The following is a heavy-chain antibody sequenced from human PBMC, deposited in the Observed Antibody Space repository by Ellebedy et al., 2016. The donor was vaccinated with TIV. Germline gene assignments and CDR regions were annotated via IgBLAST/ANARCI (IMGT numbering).Heavy chain of an antibody. CDR2: INKDGSVK. CDR3: ARTGYGYHGMDV. J-gene: IGHJ6*02. Sequence: PGGSLRLSCAASGFTVSDHWLTWVRQAPGKGLRWVANINKDGSVKLSEDSVNGRFRISRDYANNSLYLQMNSLRAEDTAVYCCARTGYGYHGMDVWGQGTTVTVSS. V-gene: IGHV3-7*03. D-gene: IGHD5-12*01. CDR1: GFTVSDHW.